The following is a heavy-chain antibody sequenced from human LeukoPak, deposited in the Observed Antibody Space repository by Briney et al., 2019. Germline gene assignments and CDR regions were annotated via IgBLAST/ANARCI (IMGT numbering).Heavy chain of an antibody. D-gene: IGHD2-15*01. CDR3: ARKALGGTTFYYYYGMDV. V-gene: IGHV1-69*13. J-gene: IGHJ6*02. CDR2: IIPIFGTA. CDR1: GGTFSSYA. Sequence: SVKVSCKASGGTFSSYAISWVRQAPGQGLEWMGGIIPIFGTANYAQKFQGRVTITADESTSTAYMELSSLRSEDTAVYYCARKALGGTTFYYYYGMDVWGQGTTVTVSS.